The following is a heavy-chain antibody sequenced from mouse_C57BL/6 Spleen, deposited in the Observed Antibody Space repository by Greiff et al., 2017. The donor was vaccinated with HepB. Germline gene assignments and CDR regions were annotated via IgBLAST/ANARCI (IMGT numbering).Heavy chain of an antibody. CDR3: ARSLYYGSSYGYFDY. V-gene: IGHV1-59*01. J-gene: IGHJ2*01. D-gene: IGHD1-1*01. CDR1: GYTFTSYW. CDR2: IDPYDSYT. Sequence: QVQLQQPGAELVRPGTSVKLSCKASGYTFTSYWMHWVKQRPGQGLEWIGVIDPYDSYTNYNQKFKGKATLTVDTSSSPAYMQLSSLTSEDSAVYYFARSLYYGSSYGYFDYWGQGTTLTVSS.